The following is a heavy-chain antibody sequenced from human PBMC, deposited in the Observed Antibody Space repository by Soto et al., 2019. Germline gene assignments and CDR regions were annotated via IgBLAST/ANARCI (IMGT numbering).Heavy chain of an antibody. CDR1: GFTFSTYS. J-gene: IGHJ4*02. CDR2: ISSSSNK. CDR3: ARESKYYDFWSGYHDY. Sequence: GGSLRLSCAASGFTFSTYSRNWVRQAPGKGLEWVSYISSSSNKYYADSVKGRFTISRDNSKNTLYLQMNSLRAEDTAVYYCARESKYYDFWSGYHDYWGQGTLVTVSS. D-gene: IGHD3-3*01. V-gene: IGHV3-48*01.